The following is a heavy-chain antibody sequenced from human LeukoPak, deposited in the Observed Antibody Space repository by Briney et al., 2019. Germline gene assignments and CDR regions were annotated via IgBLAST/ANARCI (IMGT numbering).Heavy chain of an antibody. CDR2: SKHGGST. D-gene: IGHD3-3*01. CDR3: ARERDGRNAHDLDY. Sequence: SETLSLTCAVYGGSFSGYYWTWIRQTPGKGLEWIGESKHGGSTNYNPSLKGRVTISIDTSMNQFSLKMTSVTAADTALYYWARERDGRNAHDLDYWGQGTLVTLSS. J-gene: IGHJ4*02. CDR1: GGSFSGYY. V-gene: IGHV4-34*01.